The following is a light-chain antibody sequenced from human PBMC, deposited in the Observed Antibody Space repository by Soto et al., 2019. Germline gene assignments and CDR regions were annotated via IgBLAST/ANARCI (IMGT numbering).Light chain of an antibody. Sequence: DIQMTQSPSSLSASVGDSVTITCRSSHSISSDLNWYQQKPGKAPKLLIYAASSLQSGVPSSFSGSGSGTDFTLTISSLQPEDFATYYCQQSYSTPRTFGQGTKVE. V-gene: IGKV1-39*01. J-gene: IGKJ1*01. CDR1: HSISSD. CDR2: AAS. CDR3: QQSYSTPRT.